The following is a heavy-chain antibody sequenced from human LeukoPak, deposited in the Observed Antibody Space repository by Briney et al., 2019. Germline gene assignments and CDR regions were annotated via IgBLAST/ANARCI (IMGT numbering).Heavy chain of an antibody. D-gene: IGHD1-7*01. J-gene: IGHJ4*02. V-gene: IGHV3-21*01. CDR1: GFTFNSFS. CDR2: ISSSTIYT. Sequence: GGSLRLSCAASGFTFNSFSMNWVRQAPGKGLEWVSSISSSTIYTYYADSVKGRFTISRDNAKNSLYLQMNSLRADDTAVYYCATAGNYRFDYWGQGTLVTVSS. CDR3: ATAGNYRFDY.